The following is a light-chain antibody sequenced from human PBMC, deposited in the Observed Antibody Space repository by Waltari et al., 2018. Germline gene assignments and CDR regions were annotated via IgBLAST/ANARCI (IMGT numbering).Light chain of an antibody. J-gene: IGKJ5*01. V-gene: IGKV1-9*01. CDR2: AAS. CDR3: QQLNSYPIT. CDR1: QGLSSN. Sequence: QLTQSPSSLSASVADRVTITCRARQGLSSNLAWYQQKPGKAPKLLSSAASTLQSGVPFRFGGSGSGTDFTLTISSLQPEDFATYYCQQLNSYPITFGQGTRLEIK.